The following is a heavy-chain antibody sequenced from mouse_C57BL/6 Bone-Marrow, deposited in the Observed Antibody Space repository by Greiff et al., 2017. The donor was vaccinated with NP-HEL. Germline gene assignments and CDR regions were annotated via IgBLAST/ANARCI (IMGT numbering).Heavy chain of an antibody. D-gene: IGHD1-1*01. CDR3: ARDGSSPLLYFDV. CDR1: GYTFTSYT. Sequence: QVQLKESGAELARPGASVKMSCKASGYTFTSYTMHWVKQRPGQGLEWIGYINPSSGYTKYNQKFKDKATLTADKSSSTAYMQLSSLTSEDSAVYYCARDGSSPLLYFDVWGTGTTVTVSS. CDR2: INPSSGYT. J-gene: IGHJ1*03. V-gene: IGHV1-4*01.